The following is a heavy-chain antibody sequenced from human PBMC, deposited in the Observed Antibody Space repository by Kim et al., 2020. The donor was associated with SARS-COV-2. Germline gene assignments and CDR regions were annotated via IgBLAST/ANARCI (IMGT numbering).Heavy chain of an antibody. V-gene: IGHV3-33*07. J-gene: IGHJ4*02. D-gene: IGHD4-17*01. CDR2: IWYDASNK. CDR1: GFTFSSYG. CDR3: ARESLDYAAFDY. Sequence: GGSLRLSCAASGFTFSSYGMSWVRQAPGKGLAWVAVIWYDASNKYYADSVKGRFTISRDNSKNTLYLHMNSLRAEDTAVYYCARESLDYAAFDYWGQGTLVTVSS.